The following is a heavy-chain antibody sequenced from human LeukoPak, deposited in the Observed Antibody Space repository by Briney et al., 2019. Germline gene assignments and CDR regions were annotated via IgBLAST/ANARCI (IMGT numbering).Heavy chain of an antibody. CDR1: GGSISSSSYY. Sequence: SETLSLTCTVSGGSISSSSYYWGWIRQPPGKELEWIGSIYYSGSTYYNPSLKSRVTISVDTSKNQFSLKLSSVTAADTAVYYCARRDRYSYASGFDYWGQGTLVTVSS. CDR2: IYYSGST. CDR3: ARRDRYSYASGFDY. D-gene: IGHD5-18*01. J-gene: IGHJ4*02. V-gene: IGHV4-39*01.